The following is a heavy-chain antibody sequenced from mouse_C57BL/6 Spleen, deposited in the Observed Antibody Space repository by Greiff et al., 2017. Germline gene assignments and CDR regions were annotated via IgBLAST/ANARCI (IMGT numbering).Heavy chain of an antibody. J-gene: IGHJ4*01. Sequence: DVKLVESGGGLVKPGGSLKLSCAASGFTFSDYGMHWVRQAPEKGLEWVAYISSGSSTIYYADTVKGRFTISRDHAKNTLFLQMTSLRSEDTAMYYCAREGVRREDYYAMDYWGQGTSVTVSS. D-gene: IGHD2-14*01. CDR2: ISSGSSTI. CDR1: GFTFSDYG. CDR3: AREGVRREDYYAMDY. V-gene: IGHV5-17*01.